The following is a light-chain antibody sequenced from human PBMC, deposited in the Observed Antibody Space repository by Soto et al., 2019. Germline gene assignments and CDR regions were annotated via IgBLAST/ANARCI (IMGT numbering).Light chain of an antibody. CDR3: QQLNSYPFT. Sequence: IQLTQSPSSLSASVGDRVTITCRASQSIGTSLAWYQQKPEKAPNLLISAASTLQSGVPSRFSASGSGTDFALTISCLQPEDFATYYCQQLNSYPFTFGGGTKVEI. V-gene: IGKV1-9*01. CDR1: QSIGTS. CDR2: AAS. J-gene: IGKJ4*01.